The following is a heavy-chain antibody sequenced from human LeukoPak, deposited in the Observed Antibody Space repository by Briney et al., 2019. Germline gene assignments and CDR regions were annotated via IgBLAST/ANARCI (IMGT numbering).Heavy chain of an antibody. CDR1: GGSFSGYY. V-gene: IGHV4-34*01. CDR2: INHSGST. Sequence: PSETLSLTCAVYGGSFSGYYWSWIRQPPGKGLEWIGEINHSGSTNYNPSLKSRVTISVDTSKNQFSLKLSSVTAADTAVYYCARADSYVDAFDIWGQGTMVTVSS. CDR3: ARADSYVDAFDI. J-gene: IGHJ3*02. D-gene: IGHD5-18*01.